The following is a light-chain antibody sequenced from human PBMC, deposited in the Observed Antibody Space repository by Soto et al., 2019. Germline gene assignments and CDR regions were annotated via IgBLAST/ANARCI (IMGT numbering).Light chain of an antibody. CDR3: SSYVGSNNFV. V-gene: IGLV2-8*01. CDR1: SSDVGIYNY. Sequence: QSVLTQPPSASGSPGQSVTISCTGSSSDVGIYNYVSWYQHHPGKAPKLIIYEVTKRPSGVPDRFSGSRSRNTATLTVSGLQAEDEAYYYCSSYVGSNNFVFGAGTKLTVL. CDR2: EVT. J-gene: IGLJ1*01.